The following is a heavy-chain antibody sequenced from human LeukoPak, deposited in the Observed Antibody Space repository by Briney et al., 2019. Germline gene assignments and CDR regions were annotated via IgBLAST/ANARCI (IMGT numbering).Heavy chain of an antibody. CDR1: GFTVSSNC. CDR2: IYSGGST. V-gene: IGHV3-53*05. CDR3: ASESYSGSLR. J-gene: IGHJ4*02. Sequence: GGSLRLSCAASGFTVSSNCMSWVRQAPGKGLEWVSVIYSGGSTYYADSVKGRFTISRDNSKNTLYVQMNSLRAEDTAVYYCASESYSGSLRWGQGTLVTVSS. D-gene: IGHD1-26*01.